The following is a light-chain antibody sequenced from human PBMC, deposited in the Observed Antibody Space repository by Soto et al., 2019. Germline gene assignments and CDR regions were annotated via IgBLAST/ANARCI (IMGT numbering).Light chain of an antibody. Sequence: QSVLSQPPSASGYPGPSVTISCTGTSTDVGGSNYLSWYQQHPGKAPKIVIYEVNKRPSGVTDRFSGSKSGNTASLTVSGLHAEDEAYYYCSSYAGSNNMIVGGGTKLTV. CDR3: SSYAGSNNMI. V-gene: IGLV2-8*01. J-gene: IGLJ2*01. CDR1: STDVGGSNY. CDR2: EVN.